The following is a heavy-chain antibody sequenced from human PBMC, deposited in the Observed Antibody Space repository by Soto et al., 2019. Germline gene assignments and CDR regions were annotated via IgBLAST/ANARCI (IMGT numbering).Heavy chain of an antibody. CDR3: ARGALYSSGWPYWYFDL. J-gene: IGHJ2*01. D-gene: IGHD6-19*01. V-gene: IGHV3-23*01. Sequence: EVQLLEYGGGLVQPGGSLRLSCAASGFTFSSYAMTWVRQAPGKGLEWVSTISGSGDSTYYADSVKGRFTISRDNSKNTLYLQMNSLRAEDTAVYYCARGALYSSGWPYWYFDLWGRGTLVTVSS. CDR1: GFTFSSYA. CDR2: ISGSGDST.